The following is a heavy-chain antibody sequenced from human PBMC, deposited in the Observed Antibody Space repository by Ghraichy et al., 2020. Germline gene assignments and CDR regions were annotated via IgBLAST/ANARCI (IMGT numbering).Heavy chain of an antibody. CDR3: AKVDCGVAGCRRIDY. Sequence: GGSLRLSCAASGFTFSSFAMSWVRPAPGEGLEWVSSILGNGGGTDYTDSVKGRVTISRDNSKNTLYLQMNSLRIEDTAVYYCAKVDCGVAGCRRIDYWGQGTLVTVSS. J-gene: IGHJ4*02. D-gene: IGHD2-21*01. V-gene: IGHV3-23*01. CDR1: GFTFSSFA. CDR2: ILGNGGGT.